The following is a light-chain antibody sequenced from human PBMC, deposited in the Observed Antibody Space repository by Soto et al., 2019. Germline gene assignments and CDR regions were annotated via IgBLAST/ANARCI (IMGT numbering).Light chain of an antibody. CDR1: SSDVGSYNL. J-gene: IGLJ2*01. V-gene: IGLV2-23*02. CDR2: EVS. CDR3: FSYAGSSLKV. Sequence: QSVLTQPASVSGSPGQSITISCTGTSSDVGSYNLVSWYQQHPGKAPKLMIYEVSKRPSGVSNRFSGSKSGNTASLTISGLQAEDEADYYCFSYAGSSLKVFGGGTKLTVL.